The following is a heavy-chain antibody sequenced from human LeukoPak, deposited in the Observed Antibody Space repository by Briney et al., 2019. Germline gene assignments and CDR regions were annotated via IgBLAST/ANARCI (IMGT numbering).Heavy chain of an antibody. D-gene: IGHD3-9*01. J-gene: IGHJ4*02. CDR2: ISGSGGST. Sequence: PGGSLRLSWAASGFTSSSYAMSWVRQAPGKGLEWVSAISGSGGSTYYADSVKGRFTISRDNSKNTLYLQMNSLRAEDTAVYYCAKEGYYDILTGAPGYWGQGTLVTVSS. CDR1: GFTSSSYA. V-gene: IGHV3-23*01. CDR3: AKEGYYDILTGAPGY.